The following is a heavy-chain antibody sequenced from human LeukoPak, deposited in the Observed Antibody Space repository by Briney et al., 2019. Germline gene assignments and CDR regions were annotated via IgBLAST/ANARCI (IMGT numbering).Heavy chain of an antibody. D-gene: IGHD2-8*02. Sequence: GGSLRLSCAGSGFALKSYSLTWVRQAPGKGLGWVSSISSTSAYIHYADSVKGRFTISKDNVNNVVYLEMNSLGAEDTATYYFARVAVSGPTGWFESWGQGPLVIVSS. J-gene: IGHJ5*01. V-gene: IGHV3-21*01. CDR1: GFALKSYS. CDR2: ISSTSAYI. CDR3: ARVAVSGPTGWFES.